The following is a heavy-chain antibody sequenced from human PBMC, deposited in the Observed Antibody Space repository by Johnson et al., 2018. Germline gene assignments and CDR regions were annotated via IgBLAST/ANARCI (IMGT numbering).Heavy chain of an antibody. D-gene: IGHD1-14*01. CDR1: GFTFSSYA. J-gene: IGHJ3*02. CDR3: ARDAKPPRSAGIAPFDI. V-gene: IGHV3-30-3*01. CDR2: ISYDGSNK. Sequence: QVQLVQSGGGVVQPGRSLRLSCAASGFTFSSYAMHWVRQAPGKGLEWVAVISYDGSNKYYADSVKGRFTISRDNSKNTLYLQMNSLRAGDTAVYYCARDAKPPRSAGIAPFDIWGQGTMVTVSS.